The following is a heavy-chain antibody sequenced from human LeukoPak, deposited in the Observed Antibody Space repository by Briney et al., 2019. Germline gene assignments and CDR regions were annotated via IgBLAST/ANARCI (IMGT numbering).Heavy chain of an antibody. D-gene: IGHD6-19*01. CDR3: AQGYSIGWYPN. CDR2: ISYDGSNK. J-gene: IGHJ4*02. Sequence: PGGSLRLSCAASGFTFSSYGVHWVRQAPGKGLEWVAVISYDGSNKYYADSVKGRFTISRDNSKSTLYLHLSSLRVEDTAVYYCAQGYSIGWYPNWGQGSLVSVSS. CDR1: GFTFSSYG. V-gene: IGHV3-30*03.